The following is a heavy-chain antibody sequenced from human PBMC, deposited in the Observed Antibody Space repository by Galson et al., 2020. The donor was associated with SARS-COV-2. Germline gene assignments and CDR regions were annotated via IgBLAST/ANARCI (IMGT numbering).Heavy chain of an antibody. Sequence: ASVKVSCKASAYTFTSYDINWVPQATGQGLEWMGWMNPNSANTGYAQKFQGRVTMTRNTSISTAYMELSSLRSEDTAVYYCARERVALIAAAGRNYYYYYGMDVWGQGTTVTVSS. CDR2: MNPNSANT. J-gene: IGHJ6*02. V-gene: IGHV1-8*01. CDR1: AYTFTSYD. D-gene: IGHD6-13*01. CDR3: ARERVALIAAAGRNYYYYYGMDV.